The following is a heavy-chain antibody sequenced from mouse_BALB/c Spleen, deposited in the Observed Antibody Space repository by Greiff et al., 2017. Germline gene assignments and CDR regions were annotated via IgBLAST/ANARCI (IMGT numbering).Heavy chain of an antibody. CDR2: ISSGSSTI. CDR1: GFTFSSFG. V-gene: IGHV5-17*02. Sequence: EVQGVESGGGLVQPGGSRKLSCAASGFTFSSFGMHWVRQAPEKGLEWVAYISSGSSTIYYADTVKGRFTISRDNPKNTLFLQMTSLRSEDTAMYYCARGNYPAWFAYWGQGTLVTVSA. D-gene: IGHD2-1*01. CDR3: ARGNYPAWFAY. J-gene: IGHJ3*01.